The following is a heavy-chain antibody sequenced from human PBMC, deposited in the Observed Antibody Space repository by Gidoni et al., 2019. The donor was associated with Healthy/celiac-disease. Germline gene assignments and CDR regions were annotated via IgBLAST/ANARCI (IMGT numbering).Heavy chain of an antibody. J-gene: IGHJ6*03. V-gene: IGHV3-33*01. Sequence: QVQLVDSVGCVVHPGSSLRLSCEPSGFTFSISGMHWVRQAPGKGLEWVAVIWYDGSNKYYADAVKGRFTISRDNSKNTLYLQMNSLRAEETAVYYCARDVTVGGWSAGTFMDVWGKGTTVTVSS. CDR1: GFTFSISG. CDR3: ARDVTVGGWSAGTFMDV. CDR2: IWYDGSNK. D-gene: IGHD6-19*01.